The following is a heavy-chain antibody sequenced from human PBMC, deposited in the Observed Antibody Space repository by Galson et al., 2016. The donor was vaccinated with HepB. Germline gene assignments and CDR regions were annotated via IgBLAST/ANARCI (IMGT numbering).Heavy chain of an antibody. CDR3: ARGERWLQLFDY. CDR2: IYSDTNT. V-gene: IGHV3-66*02. D-gene: IGHD5-24*01. J-gene: IGHJ4*02. Sequence: SLRHSRAVSELNTYMRWVRQAPGKGLAWVSLIYSDTNTHYADSVKGRFTISRDKAKNTLYLQMNSLRVEDTAVYYCARGERWLQLFDYWGQGTLVTVSS. CDR1: ELNTY.